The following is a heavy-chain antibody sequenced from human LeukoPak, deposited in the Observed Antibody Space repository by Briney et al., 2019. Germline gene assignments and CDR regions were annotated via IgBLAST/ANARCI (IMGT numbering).Heavy chain of an antibody. J-gene: IGHJ5*02. CDR2: IYPGDSDT. CDR3: ARKLPFNWFDP. CDR1: GSSFTSYW. D-gene: IGHD2-15*01. V-gene: IGHV5-51*01. Sequence: GASLQISCKSSGSSFTSYWIGWVRQLPGKGLEWMGIIYPGDSDTNYSPSFQRQVTISADKSSSTAYRQWNSLKASDTAIYYWARKLPFNWFDPWGQGTLVTVSS.